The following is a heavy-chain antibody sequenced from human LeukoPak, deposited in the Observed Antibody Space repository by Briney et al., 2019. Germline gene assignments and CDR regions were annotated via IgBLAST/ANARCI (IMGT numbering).Heavy chain of an antibody. V-gene: IGHV4-59*01. D-gene: IGHD4-17*01. J-gene: IGHJ4*02. CDR3: ARAGGGYGDYRIFDY. Sequence: SETLSLTCTVSGDSISSYYWSWLRQPPGKGLEWIGNIYYSGRTNYNPSLKSRVTISVDTSKNQFSLKLSSVTAADTAVYYCARAGGGYGDYRIFDYWGQGTLVTVSS. CDR1: GDSISSYY. CDR2: IYYSGRT.